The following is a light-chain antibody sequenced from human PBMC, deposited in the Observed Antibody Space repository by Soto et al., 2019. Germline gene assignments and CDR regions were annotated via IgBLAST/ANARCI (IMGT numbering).Light chain of an antibody. V-gene: IGKV1-6*01. Sequence: AIEMIQSPFSLSASVGDSVTIPCRASQGVGTDLGWYQQKAGKAPKLLIYAASSLHSGAPSRFSGSGSDTDFTLTISGLQPEDFATYYCLQDYDYPFTFGQGTKVDIK. CDR1: QGVGTD. CDR2: AAS. CDR3: LQDYDYPFT. J-gene: IGKJ1*01.